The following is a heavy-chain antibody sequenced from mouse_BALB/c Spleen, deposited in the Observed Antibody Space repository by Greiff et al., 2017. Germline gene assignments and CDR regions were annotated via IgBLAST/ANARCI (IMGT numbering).Heavy chain of an antibody. CDR2: INPSSGYT. CDR3: ARDPIYYDYDWFAY. D-gene: IGHD2-4*01. V-gene: IGHV1-4*02. CDR1: GYTFTSYT. J-gene: IGHJ3*01. Sequence: QVQLKESAAELARPGASVKMSCKASGYTFTSYTMHWVKQRPGQGLEWIGYINPSSGYTEYNQKFKDKTTLTADKSSSTAYMQLSSLTSEDSAVYYCARDPIYYDYDWFAYWGQGTLVTVSA.